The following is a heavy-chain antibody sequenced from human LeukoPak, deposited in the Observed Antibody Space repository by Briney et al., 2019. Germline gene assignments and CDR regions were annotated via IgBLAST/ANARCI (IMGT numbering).Heavy chain of an antibody. Sequence: GGSLRLSCAASGFTVSGSYVNWVRQAPGRGLEWVSVIYSSGSAFYADSVKGRFLISRDNFKNILYLQMNSLRAEDTAVYYCATDRRYDFWSGFSEYWGQGTLVTVSS. CDR1: GFTVSGSY. CDR2: IYSSGSA. J-gene: IGHJ4*02. D-gene: IGHD3-3*01. V-gene: IGHV3-66*01. CDR3: ATDRRYDFWSGFSEY.